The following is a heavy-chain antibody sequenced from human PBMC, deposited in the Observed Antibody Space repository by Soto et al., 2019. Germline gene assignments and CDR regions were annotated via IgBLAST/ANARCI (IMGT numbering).Heavy chain of an antibody. CDR3: ARGYSSSSWYRVGYYYGMDV. CDR2: INTNTGNP. Sequence: QVQLVQSGSELKKPGASVKVSCKASGYTFTSYAMNWVRQAPGQGLEWMGWINTNTGNPTYAQGFTGRVVFSLDTSVSTAYLQICSLKAEDTAVYYCARGYSSSSWYRVGYYYGMDVWGQGTTVTVSS. J-gene: IGHJ6*02. D-gene: IGHD6-13*01. V-gene: IGHV7-4-1*01. CDR1: GYTFTSYA.